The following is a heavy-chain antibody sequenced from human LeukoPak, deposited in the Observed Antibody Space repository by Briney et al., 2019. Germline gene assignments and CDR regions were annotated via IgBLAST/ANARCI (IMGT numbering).Heavy chain of an antibody. J-gene: IGHJ6*02. CDR2: IWYDGSNK. CDR3: ARDGYCSSTSCLGDV. Sequence: GGSLRLSCAASGFTFSSYGMRWVRQAPGKGLEWVAVIWYDGSNKYYADSVKGRFTISRDNSKNTLYLQMNSLRAEDTAVYYCARDGYCSSTSCLGDVWGQGTTVTVSS. CDR1: GFTFSSYG. D-gene: IGHD2-2*03. V-gene: IGHV3-33*01.